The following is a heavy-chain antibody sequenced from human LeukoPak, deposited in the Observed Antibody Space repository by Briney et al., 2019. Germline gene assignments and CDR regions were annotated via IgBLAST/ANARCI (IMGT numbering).Heavy chain of an antibody. CDR3: AASHTLWFGELLGWFDP. Sequence: SETLSLTCTVSGGSISSGGYYWSWIRQHPGKGLEWIGYIYYSGSTYYNPSLKSRVTISVDTSKNQFSLKLSSVTAADTAVYYCAASHTLWFGELLGWFDPWGQGTLVTVSS. CDR1: GGSISSGGYY. V-gene: IGHV4-31*03. D-gene: IGHD3-10*01. J-gene: IGHJ5*02. CDR2: IYYSGST.